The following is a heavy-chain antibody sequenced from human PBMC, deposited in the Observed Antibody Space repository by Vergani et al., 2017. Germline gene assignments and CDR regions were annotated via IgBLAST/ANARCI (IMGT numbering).Heavy chain of an antibody. V-gene: IGHV4-38-2*01. J-gene: IGHJ4*02. D-gene: IGHD3-22*01. CDR2: IYHSGST. CDR3: ARLSPDYYDSSGREGDYFDY. Sequence: HVLLQGSSPGLVKPSETLTLTCVVSGISISQTYHWAWIRQTPGKGLEWIGSIYHSGSTYYNPSLKSRVTISVDTSKNQFSLKLSSVTAADTAVYYCARLSPDYYDSSGREGDYFDYWGQGTLVTVSS. CDR1: GISISQTYH.